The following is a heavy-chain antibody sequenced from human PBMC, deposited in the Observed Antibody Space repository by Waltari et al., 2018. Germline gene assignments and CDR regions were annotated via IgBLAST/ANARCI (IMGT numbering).Heavy chain of an antibody. CDR3: ARHRSSLDSSSFYFDY. CDR1: GFTFSSYS. CDR2: IYHSGST. V-gene: IGHV4-38-2*01. D-gene: IGHD6-13*01. J-gene: IGHJ4*02. Sequence: VQLVESGGGLVQPGGSLRLSCAASGFTFSSYSMNWVRQAPGKGLEGIGSIYHSGSTYYNPSLKSRVTRSVDTSKTQFSLKLSSVTAADTAVYYCARHRSSLDSSSFYFDYWGQGTLVTVSS.